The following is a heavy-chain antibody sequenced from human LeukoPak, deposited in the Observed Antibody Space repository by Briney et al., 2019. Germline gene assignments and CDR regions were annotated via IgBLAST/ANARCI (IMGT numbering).Heavy chain of an antibody. D-gene: IGHD3-22*01. Sequence: GGSLRLSCAASGFTFSSYSMNWVRQAPGKGLEWVSSISSSSSYIYYADSVKGRFTISRDNAKNSLYLQMNSLRAEDTAVYYCAKDYYDSSGYFGYYYYYGMDVWGQGTTVTVSS. J-gene: IGHJ6*02. V-gene: IGHV3-21*01. CDR3: AKDYYDSSGYFGYYYYYGMDV. CDR1: GFTFSSYS. CDR2: ISSSSSYI.